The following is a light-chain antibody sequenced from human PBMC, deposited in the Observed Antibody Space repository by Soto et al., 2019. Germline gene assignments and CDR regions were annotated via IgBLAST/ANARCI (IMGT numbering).Light chain of an antibody. V-gene: IGLV2-11*01. J-gene: IGLJ3*02. CDR2: DVS. CDR1: SSDVGGYNY. CDR3: CSYTGNTTPV. Sequence: QSALTQPRSVSGSPGQSVTISCTGTSSDVGGYNYVSWYQQHPGKAPKLMIYDVSKRPSGVPDRFSGSKSGNTASLTISGLQAEDEADYYCCSYTGNTTPVFGGGTQLTVL.